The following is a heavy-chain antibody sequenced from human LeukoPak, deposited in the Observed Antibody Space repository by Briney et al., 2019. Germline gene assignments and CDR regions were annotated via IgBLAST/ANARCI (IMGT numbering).Heavy chain of an antibody. D-gene: IGHD6-19*01. CDR3: ACQQWLGTHFDY. CDR2: IYTSGST. J-gene: IGHJ4*02. Sequence: SETLSLTCTVSGGSISSYYWSWIRQPAGKGLEWVGRIYTSGSTNYNPSLKSRVTMSVDTSKNQFSLKLSSVTAADTAVYYCACQQWLGTHFDYWGQGTLVTVSS. CDR1: GGSISSYY. V-gene: IGHV4-4*07.